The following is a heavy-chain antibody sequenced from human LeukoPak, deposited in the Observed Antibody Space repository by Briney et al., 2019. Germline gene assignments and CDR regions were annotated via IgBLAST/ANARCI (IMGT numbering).Heavy chain of an antibody. CDR2: IYYSGST. CDR1: GGSISSYY. CDR3: ARDTRGTFSYCFEY. Sequence: SETLSLTCTVSGGSISSYYWSWIRQPPGKGLEWIGYIYYSGSTNYNPSLKSRVTMSVDTSKNQFSLKLTSVTAADTAVYYCARDTRGTFSYCFEYWGQGTLVTVSS. J-gene: IGHJ4*02. V-gene: IGHV4-59*01. D-gene: IGHD1-26*01.